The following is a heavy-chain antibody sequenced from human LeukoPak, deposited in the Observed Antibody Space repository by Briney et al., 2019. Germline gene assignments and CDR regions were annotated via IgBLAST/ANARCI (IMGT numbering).Heavy chain of an antibody. D-gene: IGHD3-3*01. Sequence: SETLSLTCAVYGGSFSGYYWSWIRQPPGKGLEWIGEINHSGSTNYNPSLKSRVTISVDTSKNQFSLKLSSATAADTAVYYCARFPNDFWSGYYKYYFDYWGQGTLVTVSS. CDR1: GGSFSGYY. CDR2: INHSGST. V-gene: IGHV4-34*01. CDR3: ARFPNDFWSGYYKYYFDY. J-gene: IGHJ4*02.